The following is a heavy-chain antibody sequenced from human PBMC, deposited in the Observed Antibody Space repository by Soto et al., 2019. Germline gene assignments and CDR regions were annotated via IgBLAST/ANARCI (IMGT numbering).Heavy chain of an antibody. V-gene: IGHV1-58*01. J-gene: IGHJ5*02. CDR3: AAEFRRLRWPYWFDP. CDR1: GFTFTSSA. Sequence: QMQLVQSGPEVKKPGTSVKVSCKASGFTFTSSAVQWVRQARGQRLEWIGWIVVGSGNTNYAQKFQERVTITRDMSTSTAYMELSSLRSEDTAVYYCAAEFRRLRWPYWFDPWGQGTLVTVSS. CDR2: IVVGSGNT. D-gene: IGHD6-6*01.